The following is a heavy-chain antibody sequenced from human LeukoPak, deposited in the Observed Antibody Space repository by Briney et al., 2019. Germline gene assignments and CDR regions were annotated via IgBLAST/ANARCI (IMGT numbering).Heavy chain of an antibody. J-gene: IGHJ4*02. CDR2: IYYSGNT. CDR3: ARQGVPAPLYYLDY. CDR1: GGSISSSSYY. V-gene: IGHV4-39*01. D-gene: IGHD2-2*01. Sequence: PSETLSLTCTVSGGSISSSSYYWGWIRQPPGKGLEWIGSIYYSGNTYYSPSLRSRVTISVDTSKNQFSLKLSSVTAADTGVYYCARQGVPAPLYYLDYWGQGTLVTVSS.